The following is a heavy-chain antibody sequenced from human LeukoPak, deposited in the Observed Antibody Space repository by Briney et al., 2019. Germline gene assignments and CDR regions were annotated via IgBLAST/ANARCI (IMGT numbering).Heavy chain of an antibody. CDR3: TTSYGVFDY. D-gene: IGHD2/OR15-2a*01. Sequence: SGGSLRLSCAASGFTFNSFNMNWVRQAPGKGLEWVANIKEDGSEKYYVDSVKGRFTISRDNAKNSLYLQMSSLRAEDTAVYYCTTSYGVFDYWGQGTLVTVSS. CDR1: GFTFNSFN. V-gene: IGHV3-7*01. CDR2: IKEDGSEK. J-gene: IGHJ4*02.